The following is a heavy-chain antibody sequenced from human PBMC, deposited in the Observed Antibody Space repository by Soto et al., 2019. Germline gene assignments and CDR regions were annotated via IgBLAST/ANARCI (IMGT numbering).Heavy chain of an antibody. D-gene: IGHD3-3*01. CDR3: TTTGSLYYDFWSGFARAEYFQH. CDR2: IKSKTDGGTT. V-gene: IGHV3-15*01. Sequence: GGSLRLSCAASGFTFSNAWMSWVRQAPGKGLEWVGRIKSKTDGGTTDYAAPVKGRFTISRDDSKNTLYLQMNSLKTEDTAVYYCTTTGSLYYDFWSGFARAEYFQHWGQGTLVTVS. J-gene: IGHJ1*01. CDR1: GFTFSNAW.